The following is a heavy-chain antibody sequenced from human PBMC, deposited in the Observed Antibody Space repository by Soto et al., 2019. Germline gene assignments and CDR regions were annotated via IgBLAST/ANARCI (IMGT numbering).Heavy chain of an antibody. D-gene: IGHD2-15*01. CDR1: GFTLSCYG. J-gene: IGHJ4*02. CDR2: ISYDGNN. V-gene: IGHV3-30*03. CDR3: ARSLQRYCSGGSCLTRPPLDH. Sequence: QVQLVESGGDVVQPGRSLRLSCAASGFTLSCYGMQWVRQAPGKGLEWLAVISYDGNNKKGRFTISRDNSKSTLYLQMNSLRPEDTAVYYCARSLQRYCSGGSCLTRPPLDHWGQGTLVTVSS.